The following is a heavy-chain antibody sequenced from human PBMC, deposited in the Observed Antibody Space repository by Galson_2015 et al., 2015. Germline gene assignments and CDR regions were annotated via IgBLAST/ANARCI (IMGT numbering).Heavy chain of an antibody. Sequence: SLRLSCAASGFTFSSYAMSWVRQTPGKGLEWVSAISDSGGSTYYADSVKGRFTVSGDNSKNTLYLQMNSLRAEDTAVYYCAKRIQNNWFDPWGQGTLVTVSS. CDR1: GFTFSSYA. CDR3: AKRIQNNWFDP. D-gene: IGHD5-18*01. J-gene: IGHJ5*02. V-gene: IGHV3-23*01. CDR2: ISDSGGST.